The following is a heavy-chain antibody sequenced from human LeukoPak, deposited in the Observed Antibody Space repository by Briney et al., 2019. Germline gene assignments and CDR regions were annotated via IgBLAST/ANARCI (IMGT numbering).Heavy chain of an antibody. J-gene: IGHJ6*02. V-gene: IGHV4-59*01. CDR3: ARLDFYYYGMDV. CDR2: FFYTGNT. Sequence: PSETLSLPCTVSGDSIRSYYWTWIRQSPGKGLECIGFFFYTGNTNYNPSLKSRVTISVDMSKNQFSLKLSSVTAADTAVYYCARLDFYYYGMDVWGQGTTVTVSS. CDR1: GDSIRSYY.